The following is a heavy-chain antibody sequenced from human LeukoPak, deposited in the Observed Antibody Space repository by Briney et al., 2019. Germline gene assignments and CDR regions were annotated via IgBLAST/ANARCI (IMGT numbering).Heavy chain of an antibody. CDR1: GYSFTCYW. V-gene: IGHV5-51*01. J-gene: IGHJ3*02. D-gene: IGHD2-21*02. Sequence: GESLKISCKGSGYSFTCYWIGWVRQMPGKGLEWMGIIYPGDSDTRYSPSFQGQVTISADKSISTAYLQWSSLKASDTAMYYCARSLVVVTAKYAFDIWGQGTMVTVSS. CDR3: ARSLVVVTAKYAFDI. CDR2: IYPGDSDT.